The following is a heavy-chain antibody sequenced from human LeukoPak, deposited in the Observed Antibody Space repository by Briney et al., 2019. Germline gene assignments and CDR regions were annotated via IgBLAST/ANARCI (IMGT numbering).Heavy chain of an antibody. V-gene: IGHV3-11*01. CDR1: GFTFSDYY. CDR2: ISSRGKTT. CDR3: GRGRDGYKY. D-gene: IGHD5-24*01. J-gene: IGHJ4*02. Sequence: GGSLRLSCAASGFTFSDYYMSWIRQAPGKGLEWLSYISSRGKTTHFADSVKGRFSVSRDNTNNTLYVQMNSLRAEDTAVYFCGRGRDGYKYWGQGTLVTVSS.